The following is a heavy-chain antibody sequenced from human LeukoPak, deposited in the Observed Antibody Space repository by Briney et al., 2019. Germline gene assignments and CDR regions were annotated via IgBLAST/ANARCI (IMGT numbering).Heavy chain of an antibody. Sequence: GGSLRLSCVASGFTFTNYWMNWVRQAPGKGLEWVASIKQDGSQKSYVDSVKGRFTISRDNAKNSLSLQMDSLRGEDTAVYYCARGEDIVVVVAATAGCLDYWGQGTLVTVSS. J-gene: IGHJ4*02. D-gene: IGHD2-15*01. CDR3: ARGEDIVVVVAATAGCLDY. CDR2: IKQDGSQK. V-gene: IGHV3-7*01. CDR1: GFTFTNYW.